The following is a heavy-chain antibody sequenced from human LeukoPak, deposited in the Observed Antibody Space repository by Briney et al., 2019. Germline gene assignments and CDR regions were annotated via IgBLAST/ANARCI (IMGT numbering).Heavy chain of an antibody. D-gene: IGHD3-10*01. CDR2: IYTSGST. Sequence: SETLSLTCTVSGSSISSYYWSWIRQPAGKGLEWIGRIYTSGSTNYNPSLKSRVTMSVDTSKNQFSLKLSSVTAADTAVYYCARQIWFGESRSFDYWGQGTLVTVSS. V-gene: IGHV4-4*07. CDR1: GSSISSYY. CDR3: ARQIWFGESRSFDY. J-gene: IGHJ4*02.